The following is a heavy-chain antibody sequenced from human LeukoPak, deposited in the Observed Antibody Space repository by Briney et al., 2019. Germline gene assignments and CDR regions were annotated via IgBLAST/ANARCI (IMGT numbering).Heavy chain of an antibody. CDR3: ARDAHVIAYDYYMDV. CDR1: GFTFSNYR. V-gene: IGHV3-74*01. Sequence: PGGSLRLSCAASGFTFSNYRMHWVRQAPGKGPVWVSRINSDGSSPTYADFVKGRFTISRDNAKNTLYLQMNSLRAEDTAVYYCARDAHVIAYDYYMDVWGKGTTVTVSS. J-gene: IGHJ6*03. CDR2: INSDGSSP. D-gene: IGHD2/OR15-2a*01.